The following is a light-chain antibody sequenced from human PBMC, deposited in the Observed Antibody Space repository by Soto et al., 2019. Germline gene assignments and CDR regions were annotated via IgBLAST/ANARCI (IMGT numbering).Light chain of an antibody. CDR3: QQYNNWPRT. Sequence: EIVMTQSPATPSVSPREKATPSCRASQSVSSNLAWYQQKPGQAPRLLIYGASTRATGIPARFSGSGSGTEFTLTISSLQSEDFAVYYCQQYNNWPRTFGQGTKVDIK. J-gene: IGKJ1*01. V-gene: IGKV3-15*01. CDR1: QSVSSN. CDR2: GAS.